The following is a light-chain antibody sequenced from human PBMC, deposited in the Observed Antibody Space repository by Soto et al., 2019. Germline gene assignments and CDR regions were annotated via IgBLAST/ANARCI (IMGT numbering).Light chain of an antibody. CDR1: KLGDKY. V-gene: IGLV3-1*01. Sequence: SYELNQPPSVSVSPGQTASITCSGDKLGDKYVCWYQQKPGQSPVLVIYQDSKRPSGIPERFSGSNSGNTATLTISGTQAMDEADYYCQAWDSNKVFGGGTKLTVL. CDR2: QDS. CDR3: QAWDSNKV. J-gene: IGLJ2*01.